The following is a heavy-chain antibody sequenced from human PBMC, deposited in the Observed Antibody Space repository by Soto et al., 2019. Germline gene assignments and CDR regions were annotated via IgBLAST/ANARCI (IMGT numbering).Heavy chain of an antibody. V-gene: IGHV1-8*01. CDR2: MNPNSGNT. CDR1: GCTFTSYD. J-gene: IGHJ4*02. CDR3: ARSPGYSRDYIDY. Sequence: ASVKVSCKASGCTFTSYDINWVRQATGQGLEWMGWMNPNSGNTGYAQKFQDRVTMTRNTSISTAYMELSSLRSEDTAVYYCARSPGYSRDYIDYWGQGTLVTVS. D-gene: IGHD6-13*01.